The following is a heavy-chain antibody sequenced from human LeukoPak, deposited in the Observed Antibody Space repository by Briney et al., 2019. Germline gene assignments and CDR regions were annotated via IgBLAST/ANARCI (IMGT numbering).Heavy chain of an antibody. V-gene: IGHV1-2*02. CDR1: GCTFTGYY. CDR2: INPNSGGT. Sequence: ASVKVSCKASGCTFTGYYMHWVRQAPGQGLEWMGWINPNSGGTNYAQKFQGRVTMTRDTSISTAYMELSRLRSDDTAVYYCARDLFGYSYGETYQHWGQGTLVTVSS. D-gene: IGHD5-18*01. J-gene: IGHJ1*01. CDR3: ARDLFGYSYGETYQH.